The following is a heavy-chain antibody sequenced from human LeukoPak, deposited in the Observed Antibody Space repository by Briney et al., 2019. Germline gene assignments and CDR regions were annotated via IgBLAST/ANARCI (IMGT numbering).Heavy chain of an antibody. CDR2: IYYSGST. Sequence: PSETLSLTCTVSGGSISSYYWSWIRQPPGKGLEWIAYIYYSGSTNYNPSLKSRVTISVDTSKNQFSLKLSSVTAADTAVYYCARGTLDMVQGVITEFFGYWGQGTLVTVSS. J-gene: IGHJ4*02. D-gene: IGHD3-10*01. CDR3: ARGTLDMVQGVITEFFGY. CDR1: GGSISSYY. V-gene: IGHV4-59*08.